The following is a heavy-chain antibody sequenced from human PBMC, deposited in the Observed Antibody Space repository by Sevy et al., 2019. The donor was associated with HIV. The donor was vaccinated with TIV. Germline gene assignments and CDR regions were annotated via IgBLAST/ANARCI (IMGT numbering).Heavy chain of an antibody. CDR1: GFTFTNYW. V-gene: IGHV3-74*01. CDR2: VDNDGSGT. D-gene: IGHD5-18*01. J-gene: IGHJ6*02. CDR3: ARDGGGYSLYYYGMDV. Sequence: GGSLRLSCAASGFTFTNYWMHWVRQAPGKGLVWVSRVDNDGSGTNYVDSVKGRFTISRDNAKNTVYLQMNSLRAEDTAVYYCARDGGGYSLYYYGMDVWGQGTTVTVSS.